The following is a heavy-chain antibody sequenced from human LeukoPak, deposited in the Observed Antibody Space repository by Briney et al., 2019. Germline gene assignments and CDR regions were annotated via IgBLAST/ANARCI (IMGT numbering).Heavy chain of an antibody. CDR3: ARRPNPHSSGWYRPPGYYYYYMDV. Sequence: ASVKVSCKASGYTFTSYGISWVRQAPGQGLEWMGWFSAYNGNTNYAQKLQGRVTMTTDTSTSTAYMELRSLRSDDTAVYYCARRPNPHSSGWYRPPGYYYYYMDVWGKGTTVTVSS. V-gene: IGHV1-18*01. D-gene: IGHD6-19*01. CDR2: FSAYNGNT. J-gene: IGHJ6*03. CDR1: GYTFTSYG.